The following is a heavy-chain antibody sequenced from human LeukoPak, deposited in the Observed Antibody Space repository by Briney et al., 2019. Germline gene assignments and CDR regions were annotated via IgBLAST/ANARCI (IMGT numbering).Heavy chain of an antibody. CDR1: GYSISSGYY. CDR3: ARVQVAATISFDY. V-gene: IGHV4-38-2*01. CDR2: IYHSGST. D-gene: IGHD5-12*01. J-gene: IGHJ4*02. Sequence: PSETLSLTCAVSGYSISSGYYWGWIRQLPGKGLEWIGSIYHSGSTYYNPSLKSRVTISVDTSKNQFSLKLSSVTAADTAVYYCARVQVAATISFDYWGQGTLVTVSS.